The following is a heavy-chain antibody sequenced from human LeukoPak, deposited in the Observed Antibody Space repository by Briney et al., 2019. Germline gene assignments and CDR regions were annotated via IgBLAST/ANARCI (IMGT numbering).Heavy chain of an antibody. CDR1: GGSISSGSYY. CDR3: ARHKNRSYYFDY. J-gene: IGHJ4*02. Sequence: PSETLSLTCTVSGGSISSGSYYWGWIRHPPGKGLEWIGSIYYSGSTYYNPSLESRVTISVDTSKNQFSLKLSSVTAADTAVYYCARHKNRSYYFDYWGQGTLVTVSS. CDR2: IYYSGST. V-gene: IGHV4-39*01.